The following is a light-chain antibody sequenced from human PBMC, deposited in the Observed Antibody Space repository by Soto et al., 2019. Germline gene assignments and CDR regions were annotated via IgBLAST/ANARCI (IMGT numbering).Light chain of an antibody. Sequence: QSALTQPRSVSGSPGRSVTVSCTGTSSDVGAYNYVSWYQQHPGRAPKIIIYDVTGRPSGVPDRFSGSKSGNTASLTISGLQADDEADYYCCSYAGNSLIFGGGTKVTVL. CDR3: CSYAGNSLI. CDR2: DVT. J-gene: IGLJ2*01. V-gene: IGLV2-11*01. CDR1: SSDVGAYNY.